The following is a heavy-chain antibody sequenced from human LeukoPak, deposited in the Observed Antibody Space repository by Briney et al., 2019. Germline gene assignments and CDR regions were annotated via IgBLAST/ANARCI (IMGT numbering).Heavy chain of an antibody. CDR2: ISDSGGST. Sequence: GGSLRLSCVASGFIFSTHAMSWVRLAPGRGLEWVSTISDSGGSTYYTESVKGRFTISRDNSKNTLYLQMSSLRVEDTALYYCAKTSDAGFDPWGQGTLVTVSS. V-gene: IGHV3-23*01. CDR1: GFIFSTHA. J-gene: IGHJ5*02. CDR3: AKTSDAGFDP.